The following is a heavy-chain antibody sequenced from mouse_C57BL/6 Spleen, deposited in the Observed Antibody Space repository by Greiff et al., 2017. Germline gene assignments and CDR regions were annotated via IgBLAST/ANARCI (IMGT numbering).Heavy chain of an antibody. CDR1: GYTFTSYW. CDR2: IDPSDSET. V-gene: IGHV1-52*01. D-gene: IGHD2-12*01. CDR3: ARAPLYDDYAMDY. Sequence: QVQLQQPGAELVRPGSSVKLSCKASGYTFTSYWMHWVKQRPIQGLEWIGNIDPSDSETHYNQKFKDKATLTVDKSSSTAYMPLSSLTSEDSAVYYCARAPLYDDYAMDYWGQGTSVTVSS. J-gene: IGHJ4*01.